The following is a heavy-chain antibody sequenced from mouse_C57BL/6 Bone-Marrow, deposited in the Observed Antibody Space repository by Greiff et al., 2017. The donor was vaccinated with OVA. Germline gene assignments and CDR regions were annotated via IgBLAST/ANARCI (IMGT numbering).Heavy chain of an antibody. CDR1: GFTFSDYG. CDR2: ISNLAYSI. CDR3: ARQNYGSSYYFDY. V-gene: IGHV5-15*01. D-gene: IGHD1-1*01. J-gene: IGHJ2*01. Sequence: EVMLVESGGGLVQPGGSLKLSCAASGFTFSDYGMAWVRQAPRKGPEWVAFISNLAYSIYYADTVTGRFIISRENAKNTLYLEMSSLRSEDTAMYYCARQNYGSSYYFDYWGQGTTLTVSS.